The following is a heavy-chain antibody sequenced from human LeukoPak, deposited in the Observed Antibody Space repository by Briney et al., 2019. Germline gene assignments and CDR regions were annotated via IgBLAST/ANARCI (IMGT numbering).Heavy chain of an antibody. CDR3: ARDGPSGYGQFDY. J-gene: IGHJ4*02. V-gene: IGHV3-33*01. CDR1: GFTFSSYG. D-gene: IGHD5-12*01. Sequence: PGRSLRLSCAASGFTFSSYGMHWVRQAPGKGLEWVAVIRYDGSNKYYADSVKGRFTISRDNSKNTLYLQMNSLRAEDTAVYYCARDGPSGYGQFDYWGQGTLVTVSS. CDR2: IRYDGSNK.